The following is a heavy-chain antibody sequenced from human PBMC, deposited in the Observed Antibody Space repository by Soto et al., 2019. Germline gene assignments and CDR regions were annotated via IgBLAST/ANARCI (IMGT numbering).Heavy chain of an antibody. V-gene: IGHV4-31*03. J-gene: IGHJ4*02. D-gene: IGHD3-22*01. CDR2: IYYSGTT. CDR3: ARGDYYDSSGYEF. CDR1: GGSIRSGGYR. Sequence: QVQLQESGPGLVKSSQTLYLTCTVSGGSIRSGGYRWSWIRQHPGKGLEWIGFIYYSGTTKYNPSLKSRLSISMDKSNNQFSPELSSVTAADTAVYYCARGDYYDSSGYEFWGQGILVNVSS.